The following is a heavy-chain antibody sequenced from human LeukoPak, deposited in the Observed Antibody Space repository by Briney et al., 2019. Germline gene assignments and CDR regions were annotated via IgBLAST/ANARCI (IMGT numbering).Heavy chain of an antibody. Sequence: GGSLRLSCAASGFTFSSYEMNWVRQAPGKELEWVSYITTSGRTIYYADSVKGRFTISRDNAKNSLYLQMNSLRAEDTAVYYCARGEDYGTNSFDYWGQGTLVTVSS. J-gene: IGHJ4*02. D-gene: IGHD4-17*01. V-gene: IGHV3-48*03. CDR1: GFTFSSYE. CDR3: ARGEDYGTNSFDY. CDR2: ITTSGRTI.